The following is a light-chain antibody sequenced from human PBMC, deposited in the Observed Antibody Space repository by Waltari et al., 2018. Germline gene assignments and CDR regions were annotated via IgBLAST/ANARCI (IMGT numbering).Light chain of an antibody. CDR1: QSVFTNS. V-gene: IGKV3-20*01. J-gene: IGKJ4*01. CDR2: GAS. Sequence: DIVLTQSPGTLSLSPGERATLSCRASQSVFTNSLAWYQQKPGQAPRLLLFGASNRASGIPDRFSGSGSGTDFTLTIGRLEPEDFAMYYCQQYHDSPPTFGGGTNVEI. CDR3: QQYHDSPPT.